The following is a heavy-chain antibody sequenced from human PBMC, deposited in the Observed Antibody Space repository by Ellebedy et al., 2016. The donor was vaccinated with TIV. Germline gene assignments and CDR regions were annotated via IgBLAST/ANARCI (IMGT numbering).Heavy chain of an antibody. CDR2: IYSGGST. Sequence: PGGSLRLSCAASGFTVSSNYMSWVRPAPGKGLEWVSVIYSGGSTYYADSVKGRFTIARDNSKNTLYLQMNSLRAEDTAGYYCARGTIFGRGMDVWGQGTTVTVSS. J-gene: IGHJ6*02. V-gene: IGHV3-53*01. D-gene: IGHD3-3*01. CDR3: ARGTIFGRGMDV. CDR1: GFTVSSNY.